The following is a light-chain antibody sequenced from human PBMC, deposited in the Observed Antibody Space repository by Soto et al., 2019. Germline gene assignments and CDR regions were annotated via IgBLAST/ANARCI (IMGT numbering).Light chain of an antibody. J-gene: IGKJ1*01. Sequence: DIQMTQSPSTLSASVGDRVTITCRASQSISSWLAWYQQKPGKAPKLLIYDASSLESGVPSRFSGSGSGTEFAPTISSLLPDDFATYYCQQYNSYSRTFGQGTKVEIK. V-gene: IGKV1-5*01. CDR1: QSISSW. CDR2: DAS. CDR3: QQYNSYSRT.